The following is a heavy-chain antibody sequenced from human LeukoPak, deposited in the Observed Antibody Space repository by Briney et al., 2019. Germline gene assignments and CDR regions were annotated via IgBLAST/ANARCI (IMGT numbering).Heavy chain of an antibody. CDR2: FDPEDGET. J-gene: IGHJ4*02. CDR1: GYTLTKLS. Sequence: GASVKVSCKVSGYTLTKLSMHWVRQAPGKGLEWMGGFDPEDGETIYAQRFQGRVTITEDTSTDTAYMELSSLRSEDTAVYYCAAGETYYYDTVGYPYFDYWGQGTLITVSS. V-gene: IGHV1-24*01. CDR3: AAGETYYYDTVGYPYFDY. D-gene: IGHD3-22*01.